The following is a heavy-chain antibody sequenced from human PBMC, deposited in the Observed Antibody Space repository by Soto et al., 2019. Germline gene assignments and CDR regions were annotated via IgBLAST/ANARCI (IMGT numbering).Heavy chain of an antibody. V-gene: IGHV1-69*13. CDR1: GGTFSSYA. J-gene: IGHJ5*02. D-gene: IGHD2-2*01. CDR2: IIPIFGTA. CDR3: AREGGCSSTSCYWFDP. Sequence: SVKVSCKASGGTFSSYAISWVRQAPGQGLEWMGGIIPIFGTANYAQKFQGRVTITADESTSTAYMELSSLRSEDTAVYYCAREGGCSSTSCYWFDPWGQGTLVTVSS.